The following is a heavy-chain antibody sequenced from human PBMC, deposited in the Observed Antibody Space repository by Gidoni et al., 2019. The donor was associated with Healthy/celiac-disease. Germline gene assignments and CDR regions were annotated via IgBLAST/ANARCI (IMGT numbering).Heavy chain of an antibody. J-gene: IGHJ4*02. CDR3: ATFYGDRDY. Sequence: QVQLQESGPGLVKPSETLSLTCTVSGYSISSGYYWGWIRQPPGKGLEWIGSIYHSGSTYYTPSLKSRVTISVDTSKNQFSLKLSSVTAADTAVYYCATFYGDRDYWGQGTLVTVSS. CDR1: GYSISSGYY. V-gene: IGHV4-38-2*02. D-gene: IGHD4-17*01. CDR2: IYHSGST.